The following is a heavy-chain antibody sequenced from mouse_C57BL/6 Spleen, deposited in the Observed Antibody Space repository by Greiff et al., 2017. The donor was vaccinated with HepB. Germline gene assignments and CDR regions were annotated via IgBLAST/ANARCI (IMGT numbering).Heavy chain of an antibody. J-gene: IGHJ4*01. CDR1: GFTFSDYG. D-gene: IGHD2-12*01. Sequence: EVQLVESGGGLVKPGGSLKLSCAASGFTFSDYGMHWVRQAPEKGLEWVAYISSGSSTIYYADTVKGRFTISRDNAKNTLFLQMTSLRSEDTAMYYCARPLLYRAMDYWGKGTSVTVSS. V-gene: IGHV5-17*01. CDR3: ARPLLYRAMDY. CDR2: ISSGSSTI.